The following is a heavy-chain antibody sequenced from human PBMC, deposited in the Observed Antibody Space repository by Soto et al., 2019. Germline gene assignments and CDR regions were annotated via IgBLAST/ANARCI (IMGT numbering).Heavy chain of an antibody. CDR3: AGASGCSAGSCAFAP. CDR2: IYYTGST. CDR1: GGSISSYY. Sequence: QVQLQESGPGLVKPSETLSLTCSVSGGSISSYYWSWIRQPPGKGLEWIGYIYYTGSTNSNLSLNRRVTIPLATSKNHFSLRLTSVTAADTAVYYCAGASGCSAGSCAFAPWGQGTLVTVSS. J-gene: IGHJ5*02. D-gene: IGHD2-15*01. V-gene: IGHV4-59*01.